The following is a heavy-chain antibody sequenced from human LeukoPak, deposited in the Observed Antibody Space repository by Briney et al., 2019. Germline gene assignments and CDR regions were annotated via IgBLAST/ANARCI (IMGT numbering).Heavy chain of an antibody. CDR3: ARHPNSNWDY. Sequence: PGGSLGLSCAAPGFTFSKYWMSWVRQVPGKGLEWVVNINERGNEKNYVDSVKGRFTVSRDNAQDSLYLQMDSLRVEDTAVYYCARHPNSNWDYWGQGTLVTVSS. CDR1: GFTFSKYW. D-gene: IGHD6-13*01. V-gene: IGHV3-7*03. J-gene: IGHJ4*02. CDR2: INERGNEK.